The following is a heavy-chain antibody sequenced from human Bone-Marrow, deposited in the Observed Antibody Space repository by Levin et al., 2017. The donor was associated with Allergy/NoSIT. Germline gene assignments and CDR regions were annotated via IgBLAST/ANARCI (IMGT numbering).Heavy chain of an antibody. CDR3: AKMASSVFGSGTYGDS. Sequence: GESLKISCAASGFTFSNYAMGWVRQAPGKGLEWVSAISGSGVTTDYADSVKGRFTISRDNSKNNLYLQISSLRADDTAVYYCAKMASSVFGSGTYGDSWGQGTLVTISS. D-gene: IGHD3-10*01. V-gene: IGHV3-23*01. CDR1: GFTFSNYA. J-gene: IGHJ4*02. CDR2: ISGSGVTT.